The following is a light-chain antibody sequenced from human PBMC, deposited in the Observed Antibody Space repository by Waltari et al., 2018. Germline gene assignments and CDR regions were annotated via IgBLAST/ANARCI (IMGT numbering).Light chain of an antibody. V-gene: IGLV2-8*01. CDR2: DVN. CDR1: TSDIGAYDY. J-gene: IGLJ2*01. CDR3: SSYAISNNFNVV. Sequence: QSALTQPPSASGSPGQSVTISCTGTTSDIGAYDYVSWYQQHPGRAPKLVIYDVNKRPAGVPGRFSGSKSGYTASLTVSGLQTEDEADYDCSSYAISNNFNVVFGGGTKLTVL.